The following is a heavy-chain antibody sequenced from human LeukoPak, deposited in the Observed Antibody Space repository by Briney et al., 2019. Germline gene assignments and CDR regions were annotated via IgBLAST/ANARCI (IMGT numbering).Heavy chain of an antibody. CDR1: GGSISSNSYY. CDR2: IYYSGST. Sequence: PSETLSLTCAVSGGSISSNSYYWGWIRQPPGKGLEWIGSIYYSGSTYYNPSLKSRVTISVDTSKNQFSLKLSSVTAADTAVYYCARDQHYYGSGSYIGYWGQGTLVTVSS. CDR3: ARDQHYYGSGSYIGY. V-gene: IGHV4-39*07. D-gene: IGHD3-10*01. J-gene: IGHJ4*02.